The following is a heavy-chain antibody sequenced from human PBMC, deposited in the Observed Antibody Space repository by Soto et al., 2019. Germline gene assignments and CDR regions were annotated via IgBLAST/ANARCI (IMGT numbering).Heavy chain of an antibody. Sequence: SETLSLTCTVSGRTFSINADFWYLAWIRQPPGKGLEWIGSIDNGGNTYYNPPLKSRVIISADTSKNQFSLSLNSVTAADTAGYYWGKRSLLVAPTWGQGILVTVSS. V-gene: IGHV4-39*01. CDR3: GKRSLLVAPT. J-gene: IGHJ4*02. CDR1: GRTFSINADF. CDR2: IDNGGNT. D-gene: IGHD2-21*01.